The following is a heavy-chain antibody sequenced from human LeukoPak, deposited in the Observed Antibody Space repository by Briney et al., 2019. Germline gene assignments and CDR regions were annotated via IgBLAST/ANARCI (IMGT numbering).Heavy chain of an antibody. Sequence: GGSLRLSCAASGFTFSSYAMGWVRQAPGKGLEWVSAISGSGDTYYADSVKGRFTISRDNSKNTLYLQMNSLRPEDTAVYYCAKDSKRWKTYYYEAGSYYFDYWGQGTRVTVSS. V-gene: IGHV3-23*01. D-gene: IGHD3-10*01. J-gene: IGHJ4*02. CDR2: ISGSGDT. CDR3: AKDSKRWKTYYYEAGSYYFDY. CDR1: GFTFSSYA.